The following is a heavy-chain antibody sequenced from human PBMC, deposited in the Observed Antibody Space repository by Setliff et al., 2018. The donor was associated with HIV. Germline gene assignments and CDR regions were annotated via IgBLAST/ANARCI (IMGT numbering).Heavy chain of an antibody. CDR2: ISYSGLT. V-gene: IGHV4-61*08. CDR3: AGLDYVWGSHRSLDH. CDR1: GDSIDNAGYY. Sequence: SETLSLTCTVSGDSIDNAGYYWSWLRQPPGKGLESIGYISYSGLTSYNPSRQSRVTISVDTSKNQFSLKVSSVTAADTAVYYCAGLDYVWGSHRSLDHWGQGTLVTVSS. J-gene: IGHJ4*02. D-gene: IGHD3-16*02.